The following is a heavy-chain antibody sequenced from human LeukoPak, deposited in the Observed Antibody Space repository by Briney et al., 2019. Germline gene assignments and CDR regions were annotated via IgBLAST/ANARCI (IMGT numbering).Heavy chain of an antibody. J-gene: IGHJ6*03. D-gene: IGHD3-22*01. CDR3: ARDTPLDYDSGGYYMDV. V-gene: IGHV3-48*01. CDR2: ISSSSSTI. Sequence: GGSLRLSCAASGFTFSSYSMNWVRQAPGKGLEWVSYISSSSSTIYYADSVKGRFTISRDNAKNSLYLQMNSLRAEDTAVYYCARDTPLDYDSGGYYMDVWGKGTTVTVSS. CDR1: GFTFSSYS.